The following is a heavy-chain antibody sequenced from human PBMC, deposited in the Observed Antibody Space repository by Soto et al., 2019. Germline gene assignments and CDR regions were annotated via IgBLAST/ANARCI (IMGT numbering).Heavy chain of an antibody. CDR3: ARVTRGSIAVAEDWFDP. D-gene: IGHD6-19*01. Sequence: EVQLVESGGGLVKPGGSLRLSCAASGFTFSSYSMNWVRRAPGKGLEWVSSISSSSSYIYYADSVKGRFTISRDNAKNSLYLQMNSLRAEDTAVYYCARVTRGSIAVAEDWFDPWGQGTLVTVSS. V-gene: IGHV3-21*01. CDR1: GFTFSSYS. J-gene: IGHJ5*02. CDR2: ISSSSSYI.